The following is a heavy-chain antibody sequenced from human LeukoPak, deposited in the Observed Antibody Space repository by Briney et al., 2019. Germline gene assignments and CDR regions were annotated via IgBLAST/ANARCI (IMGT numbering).Heavy chain of an antibody. CDR3: ARDLAYRDSVRQFISLFDY. V-gene: IGHV4-39*07. D-gene: IGHD2-21*01. CDR2: IYYSGST. CDR1: GGSISSSSYY. Sequence: SETLSLTCTVSGGSISSSSYYWGWIRQPPGKGLEWIGSIYYSGSTYYNPSLKSRVTISVDTSKNQFSLKLSSVTAADTAVYYCARDLAYRDSVRQFISLFDYWGQGTLVTVSS. J-gene: IGHJ4*02.